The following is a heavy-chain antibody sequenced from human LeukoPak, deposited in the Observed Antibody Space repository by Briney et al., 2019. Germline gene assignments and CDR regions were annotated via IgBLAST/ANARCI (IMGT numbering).Heavy chain of an antibody. Sequence: SETLSLTCAVSGGSVSSGDHYWSWIRQPPGKGLEWIGHVYYSRSTNSNASLRSRVTTSLDTSKNQFSLKLSSVTAADTAVYYCARAARSSGSYYFDSWGQGTLVTVSP. J-gene: IGHJ4*02. D-gene: IGHD6-19*01. CDR3: ARAARSSGSYYFDS. CDR2: VYYSRST. CDR1: GGSVSSGDHY. V-gene: IGHV4-61*08.